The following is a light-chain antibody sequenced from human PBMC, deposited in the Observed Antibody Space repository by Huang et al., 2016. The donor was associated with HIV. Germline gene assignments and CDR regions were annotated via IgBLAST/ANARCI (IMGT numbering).Light chain of an antibody. CDR2: WAS. CDR3: QQYINSRT. J-gene: IGKJ1*01. V-gene: IGKV4-1*01. CDR1: QSVLYTSNKNNY. Sequence: DIVMTQSPDSLAVSLGERATINCKSSQSVLYTSNKNNYLAWYQQQPGQPPRLLISWASSREAGVPDRCSGSGGGTYISHTISSLEAEDVAVYYCQQYINSRTFGQGTKVEIK.